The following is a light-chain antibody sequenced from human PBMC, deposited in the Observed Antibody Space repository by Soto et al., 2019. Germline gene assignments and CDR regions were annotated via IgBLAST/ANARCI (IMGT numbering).Light chain of an antibody. CDR3: QQLNSLLT. V-gene: IGKV1-9*01. J-gene: IGKJ4*01. CDR1: QGISSY. CDR2: AAS. Sequence: DIQLTQSPSFLSASVGDRVTITCRASQGISSYLAWYQQKPGKAPKLLIYAASTLQSGVPSRFSGSGSGTEFTLTISRQQPEDFATCYWQQLNSLLTFGGGTKVEIK.